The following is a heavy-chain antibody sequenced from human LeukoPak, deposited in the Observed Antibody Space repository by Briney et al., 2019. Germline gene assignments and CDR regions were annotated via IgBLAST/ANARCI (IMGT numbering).Heavy chain of an antibody. CDR3: AKDSTGDHWYFDL. CDR2: ISTSNSYI. CDR1: GFTFSDYH. V-gene: IGHV3-21*04. D-gene: IGHD7-27*01. J-gene: IGHJ2*01. Sequence: GGSLRLSCVVSGFTFSDYHMNWVRQAPGKGLEWVSSISTSNSYINYADSVKGRFTISRDNSKNTLYLQMNSLRAEDTAVYYCAKDSTGDHWYFDLWGRGTLVTVSS.